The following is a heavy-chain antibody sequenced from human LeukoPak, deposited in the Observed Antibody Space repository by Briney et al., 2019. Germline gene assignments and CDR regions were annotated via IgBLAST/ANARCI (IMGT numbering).Heavy chain of an antibody. J-gene: IGHJ6*01. V-gene: IGHV3-9*01. Sequence: GRSLRLSCAASGFNFDNYDMHWVRQAPGTGLEWVSGISWNSGSIGYADSVKDRFTISRDNAKNSLYLEMDSLRAEDTALYYCATSDCYGGDVWGEGATVAVSS. CDR2: ISWNSGSI. D-gene: IGHD2-2*01. CDR1: GFNFDNYD. CDR3: ATSDCYGGDV.